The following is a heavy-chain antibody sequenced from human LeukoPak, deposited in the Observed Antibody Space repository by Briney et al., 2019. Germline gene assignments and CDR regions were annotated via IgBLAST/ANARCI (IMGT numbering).Heavy chain of an antibody. CDR3: ARVGSGSYYAFDY. CDR1: GFTFSSYA. D-gene: IGHD1-26*01. J-gene: IGHJ4*02. V-gene: IGHV3-30*04. Sequence: PGGSLRLSCAASGFTFSSYAMHWVRQAPGKGLDWVAIISYDGSNKYYADSVKGRFTISRDNSKNTLYLQMNSLRAEDTAVYYCARVGSGSYYAFDYWGQGTLVTVSS. CDR2: ISYDGSNK.